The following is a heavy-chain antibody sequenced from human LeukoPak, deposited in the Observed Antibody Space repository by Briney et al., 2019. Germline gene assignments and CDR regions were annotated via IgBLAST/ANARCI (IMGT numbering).Heavy chain of an antibody. CDR1: GFTFSSYW. Sequence: GRSLRLSCAASGFTFSSYWMHWVRQAPGKGLVWVSGTNTDGSSTMYADSVKGRFTSARDNAKNTLYLQMNSLRAEDTAVYYCYGANAEHWGQGTLVTVSS. CDR3: YGANAEH. J-gene: IGHJ1*01. D-gene: IGHD4-23*01. CDR2: TNTDGSST. V-gene: IGHV3-74*03.